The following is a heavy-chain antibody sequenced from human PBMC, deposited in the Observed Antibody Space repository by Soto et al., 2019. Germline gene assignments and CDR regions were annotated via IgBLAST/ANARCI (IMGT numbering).Heavy chain of an antibody. Sequence: RRLSCAASGFTFSSYEMNWVRQAPGKGLEWVSYISSSGSTIYYADSVKGRFTISRDNAKNSLYLQMNSLRAEDTAVYYCARELGGDFDPWGQGTLVTVSS. V-gene: IGHV3-48*03. CDR2: ISSSGSTI. D-gene: IGHD3-16*01. J-gene: IGHJ5*02. CDR3: ARELGGDFDP. CDR1: GFTFSSYE.